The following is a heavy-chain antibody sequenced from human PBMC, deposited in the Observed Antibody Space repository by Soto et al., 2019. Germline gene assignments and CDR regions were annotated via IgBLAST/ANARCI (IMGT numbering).Heavy chain of an antibody. J-gene: IGHJ6*02. CDR1: GYTFTNYV. CDR3: ARGGSTGWLGGYYYHGMDV. Sequence: QVQLVQSGAEVKKPGASVTLSCTASGYTFTNYVIHWVRQAPGQRLEWVGWVNAGNGNTQYSQSFQGKVTITRDTSGGTAYMGLSSLTSEDTAVYSCARGGSTGWLGGYYYHGMDVWGQGTTVTVSS. V-gene: IGHV1-3*01. CDR2: VNAGNGNT. D-gene: IGHD2-2*01.